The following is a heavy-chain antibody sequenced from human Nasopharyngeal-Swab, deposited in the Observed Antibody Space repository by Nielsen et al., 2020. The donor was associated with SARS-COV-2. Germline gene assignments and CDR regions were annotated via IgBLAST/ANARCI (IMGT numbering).Heavy chain of an antibody. CDR1: GFTFSSYA. Sequence: GGSLSLSCAASGFTFSSYAMSWVRQAPGKGLELVSAISGSGGSTYYADSVKGRFTISRDNSKNTLYLQMNSLRAEDTAVYYCANLPVEIWLQFGAFDIWGQGTMVTVSS. V-gene: IGHV3-23*01. CDR2: ISGSGGST. D-gene: IGHD5-24*01. J-gene: IGHJ3*02. CDR3: ANLPVEIWLQFGAFDI.